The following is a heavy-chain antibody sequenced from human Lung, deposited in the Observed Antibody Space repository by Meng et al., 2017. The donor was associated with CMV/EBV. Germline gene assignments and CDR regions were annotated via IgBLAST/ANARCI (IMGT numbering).Heavy chain of an antibody. J-gene: IGHJ6*02. Sequence: SCAASGFIFGSYAMNWVRQAPGKGLEWISVIYSGYGSTYYADSVEGRFTISRDNSRKTLYLQMNGLRAEDTAVYYCVRDGYNCSSSSCYREYLTYGLDVXGHGXTVTVSS. CDR3: VRDGYNCSSSSCYREYLTYGLDV. CDR1: GFIFGSYA. V-gene: IGHV3-23*03. D-gene: IGHD2-2*02. CDR2: IYSGYGST.